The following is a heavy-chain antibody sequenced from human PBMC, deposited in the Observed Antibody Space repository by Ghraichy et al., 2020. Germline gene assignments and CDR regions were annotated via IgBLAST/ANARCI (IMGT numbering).Heavy chain of an antibody. D-gene: IGHD5-12*01. Sequence: GGSLRLSCAASGFIFSDYSMTWVRQAPGKGLEWVSYISSSATSIYYADSVKGRFTISRDNARNSLYLQMNSLRAEDTGVYYCSKGARYAVDRWGQGTLVTVSS. CDR2: ISSSATSI. J-gene: IGHJ5*02. CDR3: SKGARYAVDR. CDR1: GFIFSDYS. V-gene: IGHV3-48*01.